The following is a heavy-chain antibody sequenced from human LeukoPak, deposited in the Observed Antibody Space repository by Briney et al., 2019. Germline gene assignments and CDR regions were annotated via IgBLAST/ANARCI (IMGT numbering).Heavy chain of an antibody. J-gene: IGHJ5*02. CDR1: GDSISSYF. CDR2: MYYSGST. Sequence: PSETLSLTCTVSGDSISSYFWSWIRQPPGKGLEWIAYMYYSGSTYYNPSLKSRVTMSADTSKNQLSLKLSSVTAADTAVYYCARPYYYDSRIDPWGQGILVTVSS. D-gene: IGHD3-22*01. CDR3: ARPYYYDSRIDP. V-gene: IGHV4-59*08.